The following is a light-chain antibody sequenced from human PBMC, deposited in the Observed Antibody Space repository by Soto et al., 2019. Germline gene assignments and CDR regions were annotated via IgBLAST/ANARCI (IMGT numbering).Light chain of an antibody. Sequence: EIVLTQSPGTLSLGPGERATLSCRASQGVSATYLAWYQQKPGQAPRLLIYAASNRATGIPDRFSGSGSGTDFTLTISRLEPEDFAVYYCQQYGSSGTFGQGTKVDIK. CDR2: AAS. J-gene: IGKJ1*01. CDR3: QQYGSSGT. CDR1: QGVSATY. V-gene: IGKV3-20*01.